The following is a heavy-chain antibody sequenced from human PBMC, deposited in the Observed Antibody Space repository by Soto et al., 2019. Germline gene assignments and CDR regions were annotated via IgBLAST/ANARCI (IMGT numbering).Heavy chain of an antibody. D-gene: IGHD3-22*01. CDR2: ISSSSSTI. V-gene: IGHV3-48*01. J-gene: IGHJ4*02. CDR3: ASPTYYYDCRGPPAY. CDR1: GFTFSTYS. Sequence: EVQLVESGGGLVQPGGSLRLSCAASGFTFSTYSMNWVRQAPGKGLEWVSYISSSSSTIFYTDSVKGRFTVSRDNAKNTLYLQLNSLSAEDTAVYYGASPTYYYDCRGPPAYWGQGTLVTVSS.